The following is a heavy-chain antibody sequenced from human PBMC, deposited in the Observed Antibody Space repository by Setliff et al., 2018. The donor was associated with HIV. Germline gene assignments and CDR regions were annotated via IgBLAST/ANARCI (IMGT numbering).Heavy chain of an antibody. D-gene: IGHD3-9*01. Sequence: GGSLRLSCAASGFKFSSSALHWVRQVPGKGLEWVAVLSYEGTNKYYADSVGGRFTISRDISRNTLYLEMTSLRPEETALYFCARAGTDYYYYFINWGQGTLVTVSS. CDR1: GFKFSSSA. CDR3: ARAGTDYYYYFIN. CDR2: LSYEGTNK. V-gene: IGHV3-30*04. J-gene: IGHJ4*02.